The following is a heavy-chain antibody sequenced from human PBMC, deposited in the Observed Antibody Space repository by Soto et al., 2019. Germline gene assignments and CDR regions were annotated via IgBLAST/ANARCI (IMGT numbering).Heavy chain of an antibody. CDR2: INPSGDVT. D-gene: IGHD6-13*01. J-gene: IGHJ4*02. CDR3: VRESAVLKSFDS. Sequence: GASVKVSCKTSGYTFTSYYMHWVRQAPGQGLEWMAVINPSGDVTMYAQKFQGRVTMTRDTSTSTVYMDLTRLKSEDTAVYYCVRESAVLKSFDSWGQGTLVTVSS. CDR1: GYTFTSYY. V-gene: IGHV1-46*01.